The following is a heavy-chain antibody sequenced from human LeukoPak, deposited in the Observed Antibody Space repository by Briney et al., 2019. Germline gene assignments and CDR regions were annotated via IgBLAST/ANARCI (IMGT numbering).Heavy chain of an antibody. CDR1: GGSISSSSYY. CDR2: IYYSGGT. Sequence: SSETLSLTCTVSGGSISSSSYYWGWIRQPPGKGLEWIGSIYYSGGTYYNPSLKSRVTISVDTSKNQFSLKLSSVTAADTAVYYCARLDYYGSGSLDYWGQGTLVTVSS. V-gene: IGHV4-39*01. CDR3: ARLDYYGSGSLDY. J-gene: IGHJ4*02. D-gene: IGHD3-10*01.